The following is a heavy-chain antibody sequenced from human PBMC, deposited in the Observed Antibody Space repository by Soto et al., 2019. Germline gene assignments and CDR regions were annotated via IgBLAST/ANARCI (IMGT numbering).Heavy chain of an antibody. CDR1: GFTFSSYW. CDR2: INADGTIT. CDR3: SPDTFGPRDC. Sequence: EVQLVESGGGLAQPGGSLRLSCAASGFTFSSYWMHWVRQAPGEGLVWVARINADGTITTYADSMKGRVTISRANAMDTLYLEVNSLRVEDTAMYYCSPDTFGPRDCWGQGTLVTVSS. V-gene: IGHV3-74*01. J-gene: IGHJ4*02. D-gene: IGHD3-10*01.